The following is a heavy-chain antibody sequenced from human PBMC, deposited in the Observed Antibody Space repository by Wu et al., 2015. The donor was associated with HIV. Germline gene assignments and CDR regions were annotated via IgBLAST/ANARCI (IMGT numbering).Heavy chain of an antibody. CDR2: MSPTTGNT. CDR1: GDTFTSYD. V-gene: IGHV1-8*01. J-gene: IGHJ6*02. D-gene: IGHD2-2*01. CDR3: TRGRQYLANAFYYGLDV. Sequence: QVQLVQSGAEVKKPGASVKVSCKASGDTFTSYDINWVRQAPGQGLEWMGWMSPTTGNTGYAHRFQGRLTMTRNTSMSTAYMELSSLRSEGTAVYYCTRGRQYLANAFYYGLDVWGQGTTVTVSS.